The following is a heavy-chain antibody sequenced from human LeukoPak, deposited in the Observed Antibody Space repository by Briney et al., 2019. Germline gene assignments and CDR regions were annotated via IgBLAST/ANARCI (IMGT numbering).Heavy chain of an antibody. J-gene: IGHJ4*02. CDR2: IYYSGST. Sequence: SETLSLTCTVSGGSISSSSYYWGWIRQPPGKGLEWIGSIYYSGSTYYNPSLKSRVTISVDTSKNQFSLKLSSVTAADTAVYYCARDFIAAAGNGTYWGQGTLVTVSS. V-gene: IGHV4-39*07. CDR3: ARDFIAAAGNGTY. D-gene: IGHD6-13*01. CDR1: GGSISSSSYY.